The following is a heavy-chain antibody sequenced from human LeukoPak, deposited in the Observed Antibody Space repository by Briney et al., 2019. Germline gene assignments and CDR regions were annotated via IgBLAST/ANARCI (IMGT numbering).Heavy chain of an antibody. CDR3: AKCSPYGDYASAYFDS. CDR2: INPNSGGT. D-gene: IGHD4-17*01. J-gene: IGHJ4*02. Sequence: ASVKVSCKASGYTFTGYYMHWVRQAPGQGLEWMGWINPNSGGTNYAQKFQGRVTMTRDTSISTAYMELSRLRSDDTAVYYCAKCSPYGDYASAYFDSWGQGTLVTVSS. V-gene: IGHV1-2*02. CDR1: GYTFTGYY.